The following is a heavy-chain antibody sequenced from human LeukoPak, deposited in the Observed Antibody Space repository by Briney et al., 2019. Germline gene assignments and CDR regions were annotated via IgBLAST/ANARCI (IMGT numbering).Heavy chain of an antibody. J-gene: IGHJ6*04. D-gene: IGHD3-3*01. CDR1: GYTFTSYG. CDR3: ARIGGQLHGMDV. V-gene: IGHV1-18*04. CDR2: ISAYNGNT. Sequence: ASVKVSCRASGYTFTSYGSSWVRQAPGQGLEWMGWISAYNGNTNYAQKLQGRITMITDTSTSTAYMELRSLRSDDTAVYYCARIGGQLHGMDVWGKGTTVTVSS.